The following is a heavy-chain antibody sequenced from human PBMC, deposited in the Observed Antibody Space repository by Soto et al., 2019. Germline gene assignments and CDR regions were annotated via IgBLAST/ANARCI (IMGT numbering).Heavy chain of an antibody. J-gene: IGHJ4*02. CDR2: INYRGTT. V-gene: IGHV4-31*03. CDR3: ARDAPGEAPY. D-gene: IGHD2-2*01. Sequence: QVQLQESGPGLVGPAQTLSLTCTVSGGSVTNGDYYWNWIRQHPGKGLEWIGYINYRGTTFYNPSLKSRVFISVETSKNQFSLNLSSVTSTDTAVYFCARDAPGEAPYWGQGTLVTVSS. CDR1: GGSVTNGDYY.